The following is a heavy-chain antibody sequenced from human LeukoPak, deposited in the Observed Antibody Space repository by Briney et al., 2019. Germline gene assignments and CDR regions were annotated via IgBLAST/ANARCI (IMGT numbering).Heavy chain of an antibody. CDR1: GDSVSSNSAA. CDR2: TYYRSKWYN. CDR3: ARAGLGGWYVPDGLDY. Sequence: SQTHSLTCAISGDSVSSNSAAWNWIRQSPSRGLEWLGRTYYRSKWYNDYAVSVKSRITINPDTSKNQFSLQLNSVTPEDTAVYYCARAGLGGWYVPDGLDYWGQGTLVTVSS. J-gene: IGHJ4*02. D-gene: IGHD6-19*01. V-gene: IGHV6-1*01.